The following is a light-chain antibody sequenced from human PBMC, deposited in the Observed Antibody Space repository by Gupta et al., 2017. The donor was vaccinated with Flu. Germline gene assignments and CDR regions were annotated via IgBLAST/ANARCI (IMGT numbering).Light chain of an antibody. CDR1: SSHIGSTT. V-gene: IGLV1-44*01. J-gene: IGLJ2*01. CDR3: ATLDDSRKARV. CDR2: CNS. Sequence: QSVLTQPPSASGAPGQRVTMSCAGSSSHIGSTTVNWYQQLPGTAPKILIYCNSQRPSGFPDRFSGSKSGTAAALAITGLQTEDEADYYCATLDDSRKARVFGGGTKLTVL.